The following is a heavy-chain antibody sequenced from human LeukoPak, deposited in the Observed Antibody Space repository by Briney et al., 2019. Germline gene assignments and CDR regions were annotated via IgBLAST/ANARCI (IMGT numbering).Heavy chain of an antibody. CDR3: ATAVVVGALDY. J-gene: IGHJ4*02. CDR1: GFTFSSYA. Sequence: GGSLRLSCAASGFTFSSYAMSWVRQAPGKGLGWVSAISGSGGSTYYADSVKGRFTISRDNSKNTVYLQMNSLRAEDTAVYYCATAVVVGALDYWGQGTLVTVSS. CDR2: ISGSGGST. D-gene: IGHD1-26*01. V-gene: IGHV3-23*01.